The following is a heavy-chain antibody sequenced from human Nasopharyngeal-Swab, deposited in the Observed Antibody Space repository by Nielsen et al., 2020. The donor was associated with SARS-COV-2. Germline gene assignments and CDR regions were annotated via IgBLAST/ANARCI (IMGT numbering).Heavy chain of an antibody. V-gene: IGHV4-59*01. J-gene: IGHJ4*02. D-gene: IGHD5-12*01. Sequence: WIRQPPGKGLEWIGYIYYSGSTNYNPSLKSRVTISVDTSKNQFSLKLSSVTVADTAVYYCASKRGYSGYEFDYWGQGTLVTVSS. CDR2: IYYSGST. CDR3: ASKRGYSGYEFDY.